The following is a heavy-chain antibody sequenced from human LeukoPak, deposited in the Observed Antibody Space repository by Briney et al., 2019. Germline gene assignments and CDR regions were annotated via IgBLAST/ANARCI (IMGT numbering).Heavy chain of an antibody. V-gene: IGHV3-30*04. J-gene: IGHJ3*02. CDR1: GFTFTTYA. D-gene: IGHD6-13*01. Sequence: GGSLRLSCAASGFTFTTYAIHWVRQAPGKGLEWVAVISYDGGKQFYADSVKGRFTISRDNSRNTLFLQMNSLRVEDTAIYYCAWGGSSSWPPEAYDIWGQGTKVTVSS. CDR3: AWGGSSSWPPEAYDI. CDR2: ISYDGGKQ.